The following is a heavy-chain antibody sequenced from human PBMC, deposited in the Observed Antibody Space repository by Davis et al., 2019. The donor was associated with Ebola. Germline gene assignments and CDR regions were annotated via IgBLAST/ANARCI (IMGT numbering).Heavy chain of an antibody. CDR3: AADGPRYCSSTSCHAWGFDL. V-gene: IGHV1-58*01. CDR2: IVVGSGNT. Sequence: AASVKVSCKASGFTFTSSAVQWVRRARGQRLEWIGWIVVGSGNTNYAQKFQERVTITRDMSTSTAYMELSSLRSEDTAVYYCAADGPRYCSSTSCHAWGFDLWGRGTLVTVSS. CDR1: GFTFTSSA. D-gene: IGHD2-2*01. J-gene: IGHJ2*01.